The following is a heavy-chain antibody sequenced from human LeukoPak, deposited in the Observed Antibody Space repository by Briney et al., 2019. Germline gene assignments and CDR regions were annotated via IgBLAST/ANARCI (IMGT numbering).Heavy chain of an antibody. D-gene: IGHD2-2*01. CDR1: GGSISSGSYY. J-gene: IGHJ5*02. V-gene: IGHV4-61*02. CDR2: IYTSGST. Sequence: SETLSLTCTVSGGSISSGSYYWSSIRQPAGKVLECIGRIYTSGSTNYNPSLKSRITISVDTSKNNFSLKLSSVTAADTAVYYCARGVVVPAAMGTVWFDPWGQGTLVTVSS. CDR3: ARGVVVPAAMGTVWFDP.